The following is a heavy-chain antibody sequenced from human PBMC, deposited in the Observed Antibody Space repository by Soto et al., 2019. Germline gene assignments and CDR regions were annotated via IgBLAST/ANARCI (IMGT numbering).Heavy chain of an antibody. CDR2: IYYSGST. J-gene: IGHJ5*02. D-gene: IGHD6-13*01. CDR3: ARRVGIAAAEYNWFDP. CDR1: GGSISSYY. Sequence: SETLSLTCTVSGGSISSYYWSWIRQPPGKGLEWIGYIYYSGSTNYNPSLKSRVTISVDTSKNQFSLKLSSVTAADTAVYYCARRVGIAAAEYNWFDPWGQGTLVTVSS. V-gene: IGHV4-59*08.